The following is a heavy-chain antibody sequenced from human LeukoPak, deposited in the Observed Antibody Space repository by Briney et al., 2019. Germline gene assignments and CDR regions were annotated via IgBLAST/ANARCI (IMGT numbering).Heavy chain of an antibody. CDR1: GFHFSSNS. Sequence: GGSLTLSCAASGFHFSSNSMSWVRHAPWKGLEWVSGISGSGDNTYYVDSAKGRFTISRDNAKNSLYLQVNSLRAEDTAVYYCAREGLKSRSYSYWGQGTLVTVSS. CDR2: ISGSGDNT. CDR3: AREGLKSRSYSY. D-gene: IGHD6-13*01. J-gene: IGHJ4*02. V-gene: IGHV3-23*01.